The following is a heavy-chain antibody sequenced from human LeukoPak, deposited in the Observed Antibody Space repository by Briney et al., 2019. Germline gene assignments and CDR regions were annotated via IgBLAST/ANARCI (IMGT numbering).Heavy chain of an antibody. CDR3: ARASISGGWYPEVDC. V-gene: IGHV3-21*01. CDR2: ISSSSSYI. Sequence: PGGSLRLSCAASGFTFSSYSMNWVRQAPGKGLEWVSSISSSSSYIYYADSVKGRFTISRDNAKNSLYLQMNSLRAEDTAVYYCARASISGGWYPEVDCWGQGTLVTVSS. D-gene: IGHD6-19*01. J-gene: IGHJ4*02. CDR1: GFTFSSYS.